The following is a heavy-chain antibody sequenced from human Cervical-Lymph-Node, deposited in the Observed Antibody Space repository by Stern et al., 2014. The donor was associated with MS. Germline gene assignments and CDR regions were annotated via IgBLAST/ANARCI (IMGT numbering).Heavy chain of an antibody. J-gene: IGHJ6*02. CDR3: ARVGSGWYGMDV. V-gene: IGHV3-30*04. D-gene: IGHD6-19*01. CDR2: IANDGRNT. CDR1: GFIFSNNA. Sequence: QVQLMQSGGGVVQPGRSLRLSCEASGFIFSNNAMHWVRQAPGKGLEWVAVIANDGRNTHYADSVKGRFTISRDNPKNTLYLQMNSLRVEDTAVYYCARVGSGWYGMDVWGQGTTVIVSS.